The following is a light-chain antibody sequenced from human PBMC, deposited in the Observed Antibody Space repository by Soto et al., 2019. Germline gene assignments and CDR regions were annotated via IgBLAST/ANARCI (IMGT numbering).Light chain of an antibody. CDR1: QSISDT. Sequence: EIFMTQSPATLCVSRRGIATLSCRASQSISDTLAWYQQKPGQAPRLLIYGASRRATGFPARFSGSGSGADFTLTISSLQSEDFAVYYCQQYDNWPWTFGQGTKVDIK. V-gene: IGKV3-15*01. CDR2: GAS. J-gene: IGKJ1*01. CDR3: QQYDNWPWT.